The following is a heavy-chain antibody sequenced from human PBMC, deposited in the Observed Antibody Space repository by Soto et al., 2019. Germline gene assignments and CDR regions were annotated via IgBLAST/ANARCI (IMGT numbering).Heavy chain of an antibody. D-gene: IGHD1-26*01. Sequence: GGSLRLSCAASGFTFSSYGMHWVRQAPGKGLEWVAVIWYDGSNKYYADSVKGRFTISRDNSKNTLYLQMNSLRAEDTAVYYCARDSVRIVGIEYYYYGMDVWGQGTTVTVSS. J-gene: IGHJ6*02. V-gene: IGHV3-33*01. CDR1: GFTFSSYG. CDR3: ARDSVRIVGIEYYYYGMDV. CDR2: IWYDGSNK.